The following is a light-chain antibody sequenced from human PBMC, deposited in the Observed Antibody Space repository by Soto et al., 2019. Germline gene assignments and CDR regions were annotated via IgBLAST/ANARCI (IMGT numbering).Light chain of an antibody. Sequence: EVVLTQSPGTLSLSPGERATLSCRASQTVSNNYLAWYQQKPGQAPRLLIFGSSDRATGIPDRFSGSGSGTDFTLTISRLEAEYFAVYYCQQYGSSPPYTFGQGTKLEIK. CDR2: GSS. CDR1: QTVSNNY. V-gene: IGKV3-20*01. J-gene: IGKJ2*01. CDR3: QQYGSSPPYT.